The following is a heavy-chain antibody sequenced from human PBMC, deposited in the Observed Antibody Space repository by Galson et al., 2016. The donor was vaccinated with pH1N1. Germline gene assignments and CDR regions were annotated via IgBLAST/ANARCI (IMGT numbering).Heavy chain of an antibody. V-gene: IGHV6-1*01. J-gene: IGHJ4*02. Sequence: CAISGDSVSSNSAAWNWIRQSPSRGLEWLGRTYYRSKWYNDYAVSVKSRITINPDTSKNQFSLQLNSVTPEDTAVYYCARDGMAAAGIRRDQYYFDYWGQGTLVTVSS. CDR2: TYYRSKWYN. D-gene: IGHD6-13*01. CDR1: GDSVSSNSAA. CDR3: ARDGMAAAGIRRDQYYFDY.